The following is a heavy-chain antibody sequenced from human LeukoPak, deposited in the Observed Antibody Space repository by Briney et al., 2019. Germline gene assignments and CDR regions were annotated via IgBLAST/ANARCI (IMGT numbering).Heavy chain of an antibody. V-gene: IGHV4-59*01. J-gene: IGHJ4*02. CDR2: IYYSGST. Sequence: PSETLSLTCTVSGGSISSYYWSWIRQPPGKGLEWIGYIYYSGSTNYNPSLKSRVTISVDTSKNQFSLKLSSVPAADTAVYYCARGGRRDGYNFRYWGQGTLVTVSS. D-gene: IGHD5-24*01. CDR1: GGSISSYY. CDR3: ARGGRRDGYNFRY.